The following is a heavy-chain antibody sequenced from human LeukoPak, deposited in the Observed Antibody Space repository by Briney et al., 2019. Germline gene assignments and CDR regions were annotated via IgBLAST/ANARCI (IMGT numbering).Heavy chain of an antibody. Sequence: GGSLRLSCAASGFSFSSYGMHWVRQAPGKGLEWVAVISYDGDNKYYADSVNGRFTISRDNSKNTLSLQTDSLRAEDTAVYYCARSVYSYYANWFDPWGQGTLVTVSS. CDR1: GFSFSSYG. V-gene: IGHV3-30*03. D-gene: IGHD4-11*01. CDR2: ISYDGDNK. J-gene: IGHJ5*02. CDR3: ARSVYSYYANWFDP.